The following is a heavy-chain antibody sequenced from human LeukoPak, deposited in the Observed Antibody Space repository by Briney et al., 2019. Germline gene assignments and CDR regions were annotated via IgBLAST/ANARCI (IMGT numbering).Heavy chain of an antibody. CDR3: AKDLGSGWSGWFDP. CDR1: RFTFSSYA. V-gene: IGHV3-23*01. D-gene: IGHD6-19*01. J-gene: IGHJ5*02. CDR2: ISGSGGST. Sequence: PGGSLRLSCAASRFTFSSYAMSWVRQAPGKGLEWVSAISGSGGSTYYADSVKGRFTISRDNSKNTLYLQMNSLRAEDTAVYYCAKDLGSGWSGWFDPWGQGTLVTVSS.